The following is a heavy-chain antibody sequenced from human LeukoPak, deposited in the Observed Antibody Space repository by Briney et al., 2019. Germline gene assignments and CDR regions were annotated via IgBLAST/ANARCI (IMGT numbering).Heavy chain of an antibody. CDR1: GFTVSSNY. CDR3: ARVGVGTTVTFDY. J-gene: IGHJ4*02. Sequence: LRLSCAASGFTVSSNYMSWVRQHPGKGLEWIGYIYYSGSTYYNPSLKSRVTISVDTSKNQFSLKLSSVTAADTAVYYCARVGVGTTVTFDYWGQGTLVTVSS. D-gene: IGHD4-11*01. CDR2: IYYSGST. V-gene: IGHV4-31*02.